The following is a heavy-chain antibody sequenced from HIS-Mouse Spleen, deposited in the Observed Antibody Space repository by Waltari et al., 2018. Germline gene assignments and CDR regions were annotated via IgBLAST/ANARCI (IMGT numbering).Heavy chain of an antibody. V-gene: IGHV4-39*07. CDR3: ARVYGSSFPDY. CDR1: GGSISSSSYY. Sequence: QLQLQESGPGLVKPSETLSLPCTVSGGSISSSSYYWGWSRQPPGKGLEWIGSIYYSGSTYYNPSLKSRVTISVDTSKNQFSLKLSSVTAADTAVYYCARVYGSSFPDYWGQGTLVTVSS. D-gene: IGHD6-6*01. J-gene: IGHJ4*02. CDR2: IYYSGST.